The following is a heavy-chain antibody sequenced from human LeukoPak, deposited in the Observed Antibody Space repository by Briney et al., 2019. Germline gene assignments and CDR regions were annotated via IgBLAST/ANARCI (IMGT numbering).Heavy chain of an antibody. CDR3: ARGRPWFDY. J-gene: IGHJ4*02. CDR2: INHSRST. CDR1: GGSFSGFY. Sequence: PSETLSLTCAVYGGSFSGFYWTWIRQPPGKGLEWIGQINHSRSTHYNPSLKSRVTISVDTSKNQFSLKLSSVTAADTAVYYCARGRPWFDYWGQGTLVTVSS. V-gene: IGHV4-34*01.